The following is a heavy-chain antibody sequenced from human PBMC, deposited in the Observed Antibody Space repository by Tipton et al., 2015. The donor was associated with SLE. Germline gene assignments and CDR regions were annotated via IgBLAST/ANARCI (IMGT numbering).Heavy chain of an antibody. CDR2: IGWSGHNT. J-gene: IGHJ6*03. Sequence: SLRLSCAASGFIFDDFAMHWVRQPPGKGLEWVSLIGWSGHNTYYADSVKGRFTISRDNGRNFLYLQMNSLRPEDTALYYCAKVVTGSSYYMDVWGKGTTVTVS. V-gene: IGHV3-43D*03. D-gene: IGHD2-21*02. CDR3: AKVVTGSSYYMDV. CDR1: GFIFDDFA.